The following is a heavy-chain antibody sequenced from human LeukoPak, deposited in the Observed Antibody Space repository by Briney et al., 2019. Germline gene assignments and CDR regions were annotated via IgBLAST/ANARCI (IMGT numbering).Heavy chain of an antibody. CDR3: ARGYCSSTSCYRINWFDP. V-gene: IGHV4-59*01. Sequence: SETLSLTCTVSGDSISSYYWSWIRQPPGKGLEWIGYIYYSGSTNYNPSLKSRVTISVDTSKNQFSLKLSSVTAADTAVYYCARGYCSSTSCYRINWFDPWGQGTLVTVSS. J-gene: IGHJ5*02. CDR1: GDSISSYY. CDR2: IYYSGST. D-gene: IGHD2-2*01.